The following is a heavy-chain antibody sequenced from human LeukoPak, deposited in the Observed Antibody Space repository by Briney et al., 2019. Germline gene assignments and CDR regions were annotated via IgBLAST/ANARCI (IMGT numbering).Heavy chain of an antibody. V-gene: IGHV3-7*04. CDR3: ARTGGLEY. J-gene: IGHJ4*02. D-gene: IGHD3-16*01. Sequence: QPGGSLRLSCASSGFTFIDYWMSWVRQAPGKGLEWVAIINGDGSETHYVDSVKGRFTISRDNAKSSLSLQMSSLRAEDTAVYYCARTGGLEYWAQGSLVTVST. CDR1: GFTFIDYW. CDR2: INGDGSET.